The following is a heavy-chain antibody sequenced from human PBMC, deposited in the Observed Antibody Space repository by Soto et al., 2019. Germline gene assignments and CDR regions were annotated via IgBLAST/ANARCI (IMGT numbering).Heavy chain of an antibody. CDR2: IYYSGST. CDR1: GGSISSGGYY. CDR3: ARSGDNPPRTGFDY. J-gene: IGHJ4*02. V-gene: IGHV4-31*03. Sequence: QVQLQESGPGLVKPSQTLSLTCTVSGGSISSGGYYWSWIRQHPGKGLEWIGYIYYSGSTYYNPSIKSRVTISVDTSKNQFSLKLSSVTAADTAVYYCARSGDNPPRTGFDYWGQGTLVTVSS. D-gene: IGHD2-8*02.